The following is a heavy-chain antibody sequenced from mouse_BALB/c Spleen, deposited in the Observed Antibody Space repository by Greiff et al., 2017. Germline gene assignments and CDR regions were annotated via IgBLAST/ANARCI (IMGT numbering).Heavy chain of an antibody. CDR2: ISNGGGST. CDR3: ARGGKVPYAMDY. V-gene: IGHV5-12-2*01. D-gene: IGHD1-3*01. CDR1: GFTFSSYT. Sequence: EVQRVESGGGLVQPGGSLKLSCAASGFTFSSYTMSWVRQTPEKRLEWVAYISNGGGSTYYPDTVKGRFTISRDSAKNTLYLQMSSLRSEDTAMYYCARGGKVPYAMDYWGQGTSVTVSS. J-gene: IGHJ4*01.